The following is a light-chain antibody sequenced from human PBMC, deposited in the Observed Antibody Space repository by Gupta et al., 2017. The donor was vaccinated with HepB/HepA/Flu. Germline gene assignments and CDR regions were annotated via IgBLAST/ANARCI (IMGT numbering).Light chain of an antibody. CDR1: SSNIGSNT. CDR3: AAWDDSLSGMV. J-gene: IGLJ2*01. V-gene: IGLV1-44*01. Sequence: SLRSPPPSPPVIPPGRGPTSRAGSSSNIGSNTVYWYQQLPGTAPKLLIYMNNQRPSGVPDRFSGSKPGTSASLAISGLQSEDEADYYCAAWDDSLSGMVFGGGTKLTVL. CDR2: MNN.